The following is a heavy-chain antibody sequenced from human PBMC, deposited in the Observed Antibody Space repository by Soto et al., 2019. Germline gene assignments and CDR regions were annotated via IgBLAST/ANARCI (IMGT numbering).Heavy chain of an antibody. CDR1: GFTFSNAW. J-gene: IGHJ4*02. CDR3: TTDSIAAGAGPIDY. D-gene: IGHD6-13*01. Sequence: GGSLRLSCAASGFTFSNAWMSWVRQAPGKGLEWVGRIKSKTDGGTTDYAAPVKGRFTISRDDSKNTLYLQMNSLKTEDTAVYYCTTDSIAAGAGPIDYWGQGTLVTVSS. CDR2: IKSKTDGGTT. V-gene: IGHV3-15*01.